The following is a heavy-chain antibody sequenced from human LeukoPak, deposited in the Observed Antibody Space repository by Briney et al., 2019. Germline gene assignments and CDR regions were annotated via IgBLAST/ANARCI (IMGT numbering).Heavy chain of an antibody. D-gene: IGHD6-13*01. Sequence: ASVKVSCKASGYTFSAYGVSWVRQAPGQGLEWMGYISAYSGNTNYAQKLQGRVTMTTDTSTSTAYMELRSLRSDDTAVYYCARDSHIAGVAYYFDYWGQGTLVTVSS. V-gene: IGHV1-18*01. J-gene: IGHJ4*02. CDR1: GYTFSAYG. CDR2: ISAYSGNT. CDR3: ARDSHIAGVAYYFDY.